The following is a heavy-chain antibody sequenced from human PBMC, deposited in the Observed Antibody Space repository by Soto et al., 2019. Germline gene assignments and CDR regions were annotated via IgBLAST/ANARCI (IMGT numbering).Heavy chain of an antibody. CDR2: IYPGDSDT. CDR3: ARTRSFTLGFYYDGMDV. D-gene: IGHD6-6*01. J-gene: IGHJ6*02. CDR1: GYIFNNYW. V-gene: IGHV5-51*01. Sequence: PGESLKISCKGSGYIFNNYWLGCVRQMPGKDLEWMVIIYPGDSDTRYSPSFQGQVTISADKSLRTAYLQWTSLKASDTALYYCARTRSFTLGFYYDGMDVWGQGTTVTVSS.